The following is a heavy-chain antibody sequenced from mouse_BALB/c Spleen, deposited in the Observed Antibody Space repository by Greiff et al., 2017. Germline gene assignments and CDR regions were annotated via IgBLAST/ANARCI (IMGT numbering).Heavy chain of an antibody. D-gene: IGHD2-1*01. CDR1: GFSLTDYG. CDR3: AKPIYGNYEWYFDV. J-gene: IGHJ1*01. CDR2: IWGGGST. Sequence: VQGVESGPGLVAPSQSLSITCTVSGFSLTDYGVSWIRQPPGKGLEWLGVIWGGGSTYYNSALKSRLSISKDNSKSQVFLKMNSLQTDDTAMYYCAKPIYGNYEWYFDVWGAGTTVTVSS. V-gene: IGHV2-6-5*01.